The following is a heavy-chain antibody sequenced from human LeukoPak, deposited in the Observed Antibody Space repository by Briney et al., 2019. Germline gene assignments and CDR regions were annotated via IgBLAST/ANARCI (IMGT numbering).Heavy chain of an antibody. CDR1: GGSISSSSYY. CDR2: IYYSGST. Sequence: SETLSLTCTVSGGSISSSSYYWGWIRQPPGKGLEWIGSIYYSGSTNYNPSLKSRVTISVDTSKNQFSLKLSSVTAADTAVYYCARGLAPVYGDYEYYFDYWGQGTLVTVSS. CDR3: ARGLAPVYGDYEYYFDY. J-gene: IGHJ4*02. D-gene: IGHD4-17*01. V-gene: IGHV4-39*07.